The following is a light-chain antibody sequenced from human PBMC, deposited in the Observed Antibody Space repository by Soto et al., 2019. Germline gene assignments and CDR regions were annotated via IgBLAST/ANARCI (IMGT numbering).Light chain of an antibody. J-gene: IGKJ1*01. V-gene: IGKV3-15*01. CDR2: GAS. CDR3: QQYDSWPSWT. CDR1: LSISIH. Sequence: EIVMTQSPATLSVSPGERATLSCRASLSISIHLAWYQQQPGQGPRLLIYGASTRDTGTPARFSGSGSGTEFTLTISSLQSEDFAVYYCQQYDSWPSWTFGQGTKVEIK.